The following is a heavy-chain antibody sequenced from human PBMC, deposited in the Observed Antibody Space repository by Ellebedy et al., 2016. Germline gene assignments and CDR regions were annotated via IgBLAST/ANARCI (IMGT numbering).Heavy chain of an antibody. Sequence: SETLSLXXTVSGDSITGYYWNWIRQPAGKGLEWIGYIYYSGSTTYNPSLQSRVTISVDTSKNQISLKLSSVTAADTAMFYCAREYRPFANYYYFDSWGQGTLVTVSS. CDR3: AREYRPFANYYYFDS. J-gene: IGHJ4*02. V-gene: IGHV4-59*01. CDR1: GDSITGYY. CDR2: IYYSGST. D-gene: IGHD1-7*01.